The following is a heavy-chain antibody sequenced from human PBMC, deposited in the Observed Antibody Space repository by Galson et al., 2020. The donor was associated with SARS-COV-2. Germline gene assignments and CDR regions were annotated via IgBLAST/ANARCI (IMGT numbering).Heavy chain of an antibody. CDR1: GFTFDEYA. CDR2: ISWYSGSI. J-gene: IGHJ4*02. Sequence: SLKISCAASGFTFDEYAMHWVRQAPGKGLEWVPGISWYSGSIGYADSVKGRFTISRDNAKNSLYLQMNSLRAEDTALYYCAKALDYYDSSGDYWGQGTLVTVSS. CDR3: AKALDYYDSSGDY. V-gene: IGHV3-9*01. D-gene: IGHD3-22*01.